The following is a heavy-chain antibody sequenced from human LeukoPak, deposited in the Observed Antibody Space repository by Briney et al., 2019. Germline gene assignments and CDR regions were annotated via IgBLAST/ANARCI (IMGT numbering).Heavy chain of an antibody. V-gene: IGHV4-59*11. J-gene: IGHJ5*02. D-gene: IGHD4-17*01. CDR3: ARGLYGDCTPSRWFDP. Sequence: SETLSLTCTVSGGSISSHYWSWIRQPPGKGLEWIGYIYYSGSTNYNPSLKSRVTISVDTSKNQFSLKLSSVTAADTAVYYCARGLYGDCTPSRWFDPWGQGTLVTVSS. CDR2: IYYSGST. CDR1: GGSISSHY.